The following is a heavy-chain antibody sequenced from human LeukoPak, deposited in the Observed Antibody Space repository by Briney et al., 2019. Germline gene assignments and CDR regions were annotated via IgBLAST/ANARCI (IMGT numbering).Heavy chain of an antibody. D-gene: IGHD6-19*01. CDR2: IYSRGTT. CDR3: VRDGGTVAGIFDY. V-gene: IGHV4-39*07. CDR1: GASISSNSDY. Sequence: PSETLSLTCAVSGASISSNSDYWGWIRQASGKGLEWIASIYSRGTTFYNPSLQSRVTISIDISKSEFSLDVTSVTAADTAIYYCVRDGGTVAGIFDYWGQGILTTVSP. J-gene: IGHJ4*02.